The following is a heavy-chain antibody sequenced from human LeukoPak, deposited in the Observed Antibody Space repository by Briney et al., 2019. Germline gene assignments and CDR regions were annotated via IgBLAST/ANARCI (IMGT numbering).Heavy chain of an antibody. D-gene: IGHD5-18*01. Sequence: PGGSLRFSCAASGFTFSIYAMSWVRQAPGGGLEWVAAVSSGFHAFFADSVQGRFTVSREDARNSLYLQMNSLRAGDTAVYYCVREARGYHYTYFDYWGQGTLVTVSS. CDR2: VSSGFHA. CDR3: VREARGYHYTYFDY. CDR1: GFTFSIYA. J-gene: IGHJ4*02. V-gene: IGHV3-13*01.